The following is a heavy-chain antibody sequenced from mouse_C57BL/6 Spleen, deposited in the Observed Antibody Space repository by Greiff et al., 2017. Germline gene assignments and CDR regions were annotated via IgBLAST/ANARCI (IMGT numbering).Heavy chain of an antibody. CDR3: AREGVWLRRRNYFDY. D-gene: IGHD2-2*01. CDR2: INPSNGGT. V-gene: IGHV1-53*01. CDR1: GYTFTSYW. J-gene: IGHJ2*01. Sequence: QVQLQQPGTELVKPGASVKLSCKASGYTFTSYWMHWVKQRPGQGLEWIGNINPSNGGTNYNEKFKSKATLTVDKSSSTAYRQLSSLTSEDSAVYYCAREGVWLRRRNYFDYWGQGTTLTVSS.